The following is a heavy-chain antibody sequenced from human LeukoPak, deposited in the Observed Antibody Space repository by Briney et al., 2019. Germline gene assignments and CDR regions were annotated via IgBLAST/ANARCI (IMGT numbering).Heavy chain of an antibody. J-gene: IGHJ6*03. D-gene: IGHD3-10*01. CDR3: AREVHGYYRKDMLSETNSYYYMDV. V-gene: IGHV1-69*13. CDR1: GGTFSSYA. Sequence: GASVKVSCKAAGGTFSSYAISWVRQAPGQGLEWMGGIIPMFGTANYTQKFQDRVTITADECTSTAYMELSGLRSEDTAVYFCAREVHGYYRKDMLSETNSYYYMDVWGKGTSVTVSS. CDR2: IIPMFGTA.